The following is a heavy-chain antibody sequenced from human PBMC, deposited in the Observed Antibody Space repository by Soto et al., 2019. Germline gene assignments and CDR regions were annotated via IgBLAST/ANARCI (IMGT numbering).Heavy chain of an antibody. CDR3: XXXXXXXAFDI. J-gene: IGHJ3*02. CDR2: INAGNGNT. Sequence: QVQLVQSGAEVKKPGASVKVSCKASGYTFTSYAXXXXXXXXXXRLEWMGWINAGNGNTRYSQKVQGRVTITRDTXXXXXXXXXXXXXXXXXXXXXXXXXXXXXAFDIWGQGTLVTVSS. CDR1: GYTFTSYA. V-gene: IGHV1-3*01.